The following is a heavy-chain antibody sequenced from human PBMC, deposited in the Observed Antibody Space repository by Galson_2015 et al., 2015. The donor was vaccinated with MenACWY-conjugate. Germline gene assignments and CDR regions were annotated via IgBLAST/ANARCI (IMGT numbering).Heavy chain of an antibody. CDR1: GFSLSTSGVG. J-gene: IGHJ4*02. Sequence: PALVKPTQTLTLTCTFSGFSLSTSGVGVGWIRQPPGKALEWLTLIYWDDDKRYSPSLRSRLTITKDTSKNHVVLTMTNMDPVDTATYYCSRTGATPGDYWGQGTLVTVSS. D-gene: IGHD2-15*01. V-gene: IGHV2-5*02. CDR3: SRTGATPGDY. CDR2: IYWDDDK.